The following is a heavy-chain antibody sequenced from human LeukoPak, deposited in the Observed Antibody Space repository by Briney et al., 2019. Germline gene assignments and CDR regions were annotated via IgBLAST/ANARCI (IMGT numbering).Heavy chain of an antibody. Sequence: PGGSLRLSCAASGFTFSSYAMHWVRQAPGKGLEWVAVMSYDGSNKYYADSVKGRFTISRDNSKNTLYLQMNSLRAEDTAVYYCARGRVATMSITGTTWSTYYFDYWGQGTLVTVSS. D-gene: IGHD1-20*01. CDR2: MSYDGSNK. J-gene: IGHJ4*02. CDR3: ARGRVATMSITGTTWSTYYFDY. CDR1: GFTFSSYA. V-gene: IGHV3-30*01.